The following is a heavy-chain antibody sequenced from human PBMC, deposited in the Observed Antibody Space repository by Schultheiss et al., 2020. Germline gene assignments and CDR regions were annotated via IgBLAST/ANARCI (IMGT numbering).Heavy chain of an antibody. CDR2: ITWDGAT. V-gene: IGHV3-43*01. Sequence: GESLKISCAASGFSFEDYTMHWVRQAPGKGLEWVSLITWDGATYYADSVKGRFAISRDNSKNSLYLQMNSLRTEDTALYYCARDHYDSSVFDYWGQGTLVTVSS. CDR1: GFSFEDYT. D-gene: IGHD3-22*01. J-gene: IGHJ4*02. CDR3: ARDHYDSSVFDY.